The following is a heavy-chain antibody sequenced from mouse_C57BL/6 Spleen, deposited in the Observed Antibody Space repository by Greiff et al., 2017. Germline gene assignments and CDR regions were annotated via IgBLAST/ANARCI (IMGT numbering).Heavy chain of an antibody. CDR3: ARADLYYRSPDY. Sequence: QVQLQQPGAELVKPGASVKLSCKASGYTFTSYWMHWVKQRPGQGLEWIGMIHPNSGSTNYNEKFKSKATLTVDKSSSTAYMQLSSLTSEDSAVYYCARADLYYRSPDYWGQGTTLTVSS. J-gene: IGHJ2*01. D-gene: IGHD2-12*01. CDR2: IHPNSGST. V-gene: IGHV1-64*01. CDR1: GYTFTSYW.